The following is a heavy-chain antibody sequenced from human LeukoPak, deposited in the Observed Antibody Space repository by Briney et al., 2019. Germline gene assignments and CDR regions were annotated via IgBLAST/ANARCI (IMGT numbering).Heavy chain of an antibody. CDR2: IYYSGST. V-gene: IGHV4-59*08. J-gene: IGHJ4*02. CDR1: GGSIRSYY. D-gene: IGHD2-21*02. Sequence: SETLSLTCTVPGGSIRSYYWSWIRQPPEKGLEWIGYIYYSGSTNYNPSLKSRVTISVDTSKNQFSLKLSSVTAADTAIYYCARYQPLLFDYWGQGTLVTVSS. CDR3: ARYQPLLFDY.